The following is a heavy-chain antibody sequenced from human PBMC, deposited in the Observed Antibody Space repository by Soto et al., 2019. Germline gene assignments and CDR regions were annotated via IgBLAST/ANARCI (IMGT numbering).Heavy chain of an antibody. V-gene: IGHV5-10-1*01. Sequence: SLKISCKGSGYSFTSYWITWVRQMPGKGLEWMGTIDPSDSYTNYSPSFQGHVTISVDKSTSTAYLQWSSLKASDTAIYYCARRALTTASPFDYWGQATLVTVSS. J-gene: IGHJ4*02. D-gene: IGHD4-4*01. CDR1: GYSFTSYW. CDR3: ARRALTTASPFDY. CDR2: IDPSDSYT.